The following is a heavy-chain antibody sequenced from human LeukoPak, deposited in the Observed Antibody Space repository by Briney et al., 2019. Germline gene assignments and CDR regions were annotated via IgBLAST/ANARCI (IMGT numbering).Heavy chain of an antibody. CDR2: ISGDGRNI. J-gene: IGHJ6*02. D-gene: IGHD3-9*01. CDR1: GFTFSRSW. CDR3: TRDLMDYDVSTGLHHYYMDV. Sequence: GGSLRLSCAASGFTFSRSWMNWVRQAPGKGLVWVSRISGDGRNINYADSVRGRFTISRDNAKNTLYLQMNTLRVEDTAVYYCTRDLMDYDVSTGLHHYYMDVWGQGTTVTVSS. V-gene: IGHV3-74*01.